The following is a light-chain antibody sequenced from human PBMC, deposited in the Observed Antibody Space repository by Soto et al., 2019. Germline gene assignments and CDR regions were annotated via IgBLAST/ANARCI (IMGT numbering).Light chain of an antibody. Sequence: EVVLTQSPGTLSLSPGERATLSCRASQSVTSNYLAWYQQKPGRAPRLLIFGAFNRATGIPDRFSGSSSGTDFTLTINGLEPEDFAVYYCQQYDTSPLTFGGGTNVEI. CDR2: GAF. J-gene: IGKJ4*01. CDR3: QQYDTSPLT. CDR1: QSVTSNY. V-gene: IGKV3-20*01.